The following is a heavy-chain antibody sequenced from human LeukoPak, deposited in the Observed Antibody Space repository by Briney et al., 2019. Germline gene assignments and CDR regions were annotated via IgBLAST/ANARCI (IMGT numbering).Heavy chain of an antibody. J-gene: IGHJ5*02. V-gene: IGHV4-59*01. Sequence: SETLSLTCTVSGGSISSYYWSWIRQPPGRGLEWVGYIYYSGSTNYNPSLKSRVTISVDTSKNQFSLKLSSVTAADAAVYYCARAAPWFDPWGQGTLVTVSS. CDR3: ARAAPWFDP. CDR1: GGSISSYY. CDR2: IYYSGST.